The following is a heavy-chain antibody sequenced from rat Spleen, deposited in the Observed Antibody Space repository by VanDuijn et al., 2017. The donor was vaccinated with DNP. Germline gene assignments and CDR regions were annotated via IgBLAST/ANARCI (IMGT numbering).Heavy chain of an antibody. J-gene: IGHJ2*01. CDR3: TTRGTTGTSDY. V-gene: IGHV5-58*01. CDR1: GFTFSSYW. Sequence: EVQLVESGGDLVQPGRSLKLSCVASGFTFSSYWMYWIRQAPGKGLEWVASINTDGGSTYYRDSVKGRFTISRNNAKSTLYLQMDSLRSEDTATYYCTTRGTTGTSDYWGQGVMVTVSS. CDR2: INTDGGST. D-gene: IGHD1-7*01.